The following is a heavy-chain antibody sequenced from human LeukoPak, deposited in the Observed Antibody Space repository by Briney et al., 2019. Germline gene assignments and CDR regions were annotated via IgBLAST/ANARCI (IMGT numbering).Heavy chain of an antibody. CDR2: IKSKTDGGTT. CDR3: TTDTYSAYYYDSSGYPPPDY. J-gene: IGHJ4*02. D-gene: IGHD3-22*01. Sequence: GGSLRLSCAASGFTFSNAWMSWVRQAPGKGLEWVGRIKSKTDGGTTDYAAPVKGRFTISKDDSKNTLYLQMNSLKTEDTAVYYCTTDTYSAYYYDSSGYPPPDYWGQGTLVTVSS. V-gene: IGHV3-15*01. CDR1: GFTFSNAW.